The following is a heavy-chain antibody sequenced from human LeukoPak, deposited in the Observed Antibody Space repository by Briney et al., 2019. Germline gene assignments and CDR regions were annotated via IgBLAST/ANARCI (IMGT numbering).Heavy chain of an antibody. D-gene: IGHD6-13*01. CDR1: GASISDYY. CDR3: ARGGSTWYAFDY. CDR2: FSANGST. V-gene: IGHV4-4*07. J-gene: IGHJ4*02. Sequence: PSETLSLTCTVSGASISDYYWSWIRQAAGKGLEWIGRFSANGSTNYNPSLKSRVTVSVETSMNQFSLKLSSVMAADTAVYYCARGGSTWYAFDYWGQGTLVTVSS.